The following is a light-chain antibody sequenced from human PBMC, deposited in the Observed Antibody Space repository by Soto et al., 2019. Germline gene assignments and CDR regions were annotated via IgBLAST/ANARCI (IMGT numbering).Light chain of an antibody. Sequence: EIVMTQSPATLSVSPGERATLSCRASQSVYDNLAWYQQKPGQAPRLHIYGASTRATDIPARFSGSGSGTEFTHTFSSLQSEDFAVYYCQQYNNWPRTFGQGTKVQIK. CDR1: QSVYDN. CDR2: GAS. V-gene: IGKV3-15*01. J-gene: IGKJ1*01. CDR3: QQYNNWPRT.